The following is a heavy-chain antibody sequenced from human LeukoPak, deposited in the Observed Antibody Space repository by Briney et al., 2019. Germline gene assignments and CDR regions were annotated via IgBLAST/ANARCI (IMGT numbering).Heavy chain of an antibody. Sequence: ASVTVSCKASGYTFPSYYMHWVRQAPGQGLEWMGIINPSGGSTSYAQKFQGRVTMTRDTSTSTVYMELSSLRSEDTAVYYCARDLSFSGRCDYWGQGTLVTVSS. CDR2: INPSGGST. D-gene: IGHD3/OR15-3a*01. CDR3: ARDLSFSGRCDY. V-gene: IGHV1-46*01. J-gene: IGHJ4*02. CDR1: GYTFPSYY.